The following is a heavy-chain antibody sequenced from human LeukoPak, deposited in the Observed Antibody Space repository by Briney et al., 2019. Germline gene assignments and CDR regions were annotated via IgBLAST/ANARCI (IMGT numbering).Heavy chain of an antibody. D-gene: IGHD2-2*02. V-gene: IGHV1-2*02. CDR3: ARGADIVVVPAAIRGAFDI. J-gene: IGHJ3*02. CDR1: GYTFTGYY. CDR2: INPNSGGT. Sequence: GASVKVSCKASGYTFTGYYMHWVRQAPGQGLEWMGWINPNSGGTNYAQKFQGRVTMTRDTSISTAYMELSRLRSDDTAVYYCARGADIVVVPAAIRGAFDIWGQGTMVTVSS.